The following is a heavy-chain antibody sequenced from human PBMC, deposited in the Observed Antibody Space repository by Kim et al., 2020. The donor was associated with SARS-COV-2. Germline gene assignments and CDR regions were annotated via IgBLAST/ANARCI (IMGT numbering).Heavy chain of an antibody. CDR2: VSWDGGST. J-gene: IGHJ4*02. D-gene: IGHD3-22*01. CDR3: AKGAHVDDTSGSYRVVN. CDR1: GFTFDDYT. V-gene: IGHV3-43*01. Sequence: GGSLRLSCAASGFTFDDYTMHWVRQVPGKGLEWVSLVSWDGGSTYYADSVKGRFTISRDNSKNSLYLQMNSLRTEDTALYYCAKGAHVDDTSGSYRVVNWGQGTLVTVSS.